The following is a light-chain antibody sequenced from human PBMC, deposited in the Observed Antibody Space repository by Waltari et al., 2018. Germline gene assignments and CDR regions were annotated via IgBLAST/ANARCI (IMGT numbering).Light chain of an antibody. CDR1: KLGDLY. V-gene: IGLV3-1*01. CDR3: QAWDSITSHVV. Sequence: SYELTQPPSVSVSPGQTASITCSGDKLGDLYACWYQQKPGQSHVLVIYQDTRRPSGIPERFADSSAGNTATLTISGTQAMDEADYYCQAWDSITSHVVFGGGTKLTVL. J-gene: IGLJ2*01. CDR2: QDT.